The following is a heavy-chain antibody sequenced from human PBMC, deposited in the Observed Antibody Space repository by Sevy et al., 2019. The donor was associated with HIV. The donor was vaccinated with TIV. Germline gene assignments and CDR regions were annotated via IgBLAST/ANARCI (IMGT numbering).Heavy chain of an antibody. D-gene: IGHD2-21*02. V-gene: IGHV1-18*04. CDR3: ARLTASRAHDS. CDR1: GHTLSRHA. CDR2: ISTYNGDT. Sequence: ASVKVSCETFGHTLSRHAISWVRQAPGQGLEWMGWISTYNGDTIYAQNFQGRVTMTTDTSTRTAYMDLRSLRSDETAVYFCARLTASRAHDSGGQGTLVTVSS. J-gene: IGHJ4*02.